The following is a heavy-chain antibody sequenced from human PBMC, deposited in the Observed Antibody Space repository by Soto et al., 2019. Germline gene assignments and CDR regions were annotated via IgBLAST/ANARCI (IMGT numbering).Heavy chain of an antibody. CDR1: GGSFSAYY. V-gene: IGHV4-34*01. CDR3: AKGKHPDY. Sequence: PSETLSLTCAVYGGSFSAYYWSWIRQPPGKGLEWIGEIKHSGSTNYNPSLKSRVTISADTSKSQFSLNLSSVTAADTAVYYCAKGKHPDYWGQGTLVTVSS. J-gene: IGHJ4*02. CDR2: IKHSGST.